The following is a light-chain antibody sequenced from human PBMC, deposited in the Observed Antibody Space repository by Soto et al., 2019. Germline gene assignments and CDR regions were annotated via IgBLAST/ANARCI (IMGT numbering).Light chain of an antibody. Sequence: DIQMTQSPSSLSASVGDRVTITCRASQSISNFLNWYQQKPGKAPELLIYAASSLHSGVPSRFSGSGSVTNITLPISSLQPEDFATYSCQQSYTTPYTFGQGTKLEIK. CDR2: AAS. J-gene: IGKJ2*01. V-gene: IGKV1-39*01. CDR3: QQSYTTPYT. CDR1: QSISNF.